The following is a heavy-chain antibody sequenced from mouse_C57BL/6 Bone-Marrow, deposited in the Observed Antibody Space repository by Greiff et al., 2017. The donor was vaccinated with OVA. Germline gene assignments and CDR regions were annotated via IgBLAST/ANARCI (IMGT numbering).Heavy chain of an antibody. V-gene: IGHV1-69*01. D-gene: IGHD1-1*01. CDR3: AREFFYYYDAMDY. CDR2: IDPSDSYT. Sequence: QVQLQQSGAELVMPGASVKLSCKASGYTFTSYWMHWVKQRPGQGLEWIGEIDPSDSYTNYNQKFKGKSTLTVDKSSSTAYMQLSSLTSEDSAVYYCAREFFYYYDAMDYWGQGTSVTVSS. CDR1: GYTFTSYW. J-gene: IGHJ4*01.